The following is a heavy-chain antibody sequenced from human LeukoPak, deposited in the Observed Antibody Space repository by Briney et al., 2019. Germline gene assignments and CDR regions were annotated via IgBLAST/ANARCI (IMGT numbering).Heavy chain of an antibody. CDR3: SRDAIRYYDFWSGYYTYDY. J-gene: IGHJ4*02. CDR2: IRNKAYGGTT. Sequence: PGGSLRLSCTPSGFTFGDYAMSWVRQAPGKGLEWVGFIRNKAYGGTTEYAASVKGRFTISRDDSKSIAYLQMNSLKTEDTAVYYCSRDAIRYYDFWSGYYTYDYWGQGTLVTVSS. CDR1: GFTFGDYA. V-gene: IGHV3-49*04. D-gene: IGHD3-3*01.